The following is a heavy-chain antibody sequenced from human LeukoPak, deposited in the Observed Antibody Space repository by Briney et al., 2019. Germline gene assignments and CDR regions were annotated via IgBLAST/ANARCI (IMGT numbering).Heavy chain of an antibody. Sequence: SEKVSCKASGGTVSSYAISWVRQAPGQGLEWMGGIIPIFGTANYAQKFQGRVTITADEPTSTAYMELSSLRSEDTAEYYCASAPHITFYSNSRDYYYYGMDVWGQGTTVTVSS. V-gene: IGHV1-69*13. CDR2: IIPIFGTA. CDR3: ASAPHITFYSNSRDYYYYGMDV. D-gene: IGHD6-6*01. J-gene: IGHJ6*02. CDR1: GGTVSSYA.